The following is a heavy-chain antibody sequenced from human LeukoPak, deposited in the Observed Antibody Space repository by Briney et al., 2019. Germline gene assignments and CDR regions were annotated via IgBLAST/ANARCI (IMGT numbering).Heavy chain of an antibody. Sequence: RTSETLSLTCAVYGGSFSGYYWSWIRQPPGKGLEWIGEINHSGSTNYNPSLKSRVTISVDTSKNQFSLKLSSVTAADTAVYYCARVRYSSRNGYYYYYYGMDVWGQGTTVTVSS. D-gene: IGHD6-13*01. J-gene: IGHJ6*02. CDR3: ARVRYSSRNGYYYYYYGMDV. CDR2: INHSGST. V-gene: IGHV4-34*01. CDR1: GGSFSGYY.